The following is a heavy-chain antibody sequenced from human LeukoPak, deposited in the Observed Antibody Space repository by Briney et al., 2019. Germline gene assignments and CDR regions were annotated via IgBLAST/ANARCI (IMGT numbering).Heavy chain of an antibody. CDR1: GFTFSDYY. D-gene: IGHD2-15*01. V-gene: IGHV3-11*01. Sequence: GGSLRLSCAASGFTFSDYYMGWIRQAPGKGLEWLSYICSSGRTIYYADSVKGRFTISRDNAKNSLYLQMNSLRVEDTAVYYCARHYFHGSGRGGHWGQGTLVTVSS. J-gene: IGHJ4*02. CDR2: ICSSGRTI. CDR3: ARHYFHGSGRGGH.